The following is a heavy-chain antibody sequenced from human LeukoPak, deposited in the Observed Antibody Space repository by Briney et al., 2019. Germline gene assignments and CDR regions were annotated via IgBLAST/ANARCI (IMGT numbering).Heavy chain of an antibody. J-gene: IGHJ4*02. CDR1: GYTFTSYY. CDR2: INPSGGST. D-gene: IGHD3-3*01. Sequence: ASVTVSCTASGYTFTSYYMHWVRQAPGQGLEWMGIINPSGGSTSYAQKFQGRVTMTRDTSTSTVYMELSSLRSEDTAVYHCARDRAVPTIFGVVPGYWGQGTLVTVSS. CDR3: ARDRAVPTIFGVVPGY. V-gene: IGHV1-46*01.